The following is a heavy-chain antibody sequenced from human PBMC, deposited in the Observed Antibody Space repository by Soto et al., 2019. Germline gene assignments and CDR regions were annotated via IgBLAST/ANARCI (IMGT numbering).Heavy chain of an antibody. CDR2: SRNRVQSYST. V-gene: IGHV3-72*01. CDR1: GFTFSDHY. D-gene: IGHD3-10*01. CDR3: ARVLPSGTNYFTEY. J-gene: IGHJ4*02. Sequence: SLRLSCAASGFTFSDHYMDWVRQAPGKGLEWVGRSRNRVQSYSTEYAESVKGRFTISRDDSQNSLYLQMNSLKTEDTAVYYCARVLPSGTNYFTEYWGQGTLVTVSS.